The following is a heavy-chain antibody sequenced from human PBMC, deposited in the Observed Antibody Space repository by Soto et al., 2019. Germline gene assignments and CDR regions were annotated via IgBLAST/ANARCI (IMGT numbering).Heavy chain of an antibody. V-gene: IGHV4-39*01. CDR1: GGSIIRSGYY. D-gene: IGHD3-10*01. J-gene: IGHJ4*02. CDR2: IYYSGST. Sequence: QLQLQASGPGLVKPSETLSLTCTVSGGSIIRSGYYWGWIRQPPGKGLEWIGNIYYSGSTNYNPSLNSRVTVSVDTSKNQFSLKVSSVTAADTAVYYCARRSYYGSGSIFDYWGQGTLVTVSS. CDR3: ARRSYYGSGSIFDY.